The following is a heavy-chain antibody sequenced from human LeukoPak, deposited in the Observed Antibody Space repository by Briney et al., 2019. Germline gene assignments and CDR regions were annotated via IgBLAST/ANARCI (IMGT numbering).Heavy chain of an antibody. CDR3: ARDKTQNPRFDY. CDR2: ISSSSSYI. CDR1: GFTFSSYS. D-gene: IGHD1-14*01. Sequence: GGSLRLSCAASGFTFSSYSMNWVRQAPGKGLEWVSSISSSSSYIYYADSVKGRFTISRDNAKNSLYLQMNSLRAEDTAVYYCARDKTQNPRFDYWGQGTLVTVSS. V-gene: IGHV3-21*01. J-gene: IGHJ4*02.